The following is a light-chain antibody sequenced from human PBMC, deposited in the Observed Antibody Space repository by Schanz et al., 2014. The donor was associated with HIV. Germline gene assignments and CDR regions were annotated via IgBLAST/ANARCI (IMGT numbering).Light chain of an antibody. J-gene: IGKJ2*01. CDR3: QQYYSTPYT. Sequence: EIVMTQSPATLSVSPGERATLSCRASQSVNSNLAWYQQKPGQAPRLLIYGASTRATGIPARFSGSGSGTEFTLTISSLQTEDVAVYYCQQYYSTPYTFGQGTKLEIK. CDR1: QSVNSN. V-gene: IGKV3D-15*01. CDR2: GAS.